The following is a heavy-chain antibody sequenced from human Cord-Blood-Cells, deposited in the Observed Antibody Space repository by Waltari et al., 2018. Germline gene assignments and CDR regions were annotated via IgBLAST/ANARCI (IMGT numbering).Heavy chain of an antibody. D-gene: IGHD6-13*01. V-gene: IGHV3-21*01. CDR1: GFTFSSYS. J-gene: IGHJ3*02. Sequence: PGGSLRLSCAASGFTFSSYSMNWVRQAPGKGLEWVSSISSSSSYIYYADSVKGRFTISRDNAKNSLYLQMNSLRAEDTAVYYCARPPGGSSSWYAFDIWGQGTMVTVSS. CDR3: ARPPGGSSSWYAFDI. CDR2: ISSSSSYI.